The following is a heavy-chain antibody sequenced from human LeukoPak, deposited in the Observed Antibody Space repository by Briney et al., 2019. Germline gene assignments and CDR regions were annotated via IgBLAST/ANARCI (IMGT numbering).Heavy chain of an antibody. CDR3: AKDRYGGPRPFDY. D-gene: IGHD1-26*01. CDR1: GFTFSSYA. J-gene: IGHJ4*02. CDR2: ISGSGGST. V-gene: IGHV3-23*01. Sequence: GGSLRLSCAASGFTFSSYAMSRVRQAPGKGLEWVSAISGSGGSTYYADSVKGRFTISRDNSKNTLYLQMNSLRAEDTAVYYCAKDRYGGPRPFDYWGQGTLVTVSS.